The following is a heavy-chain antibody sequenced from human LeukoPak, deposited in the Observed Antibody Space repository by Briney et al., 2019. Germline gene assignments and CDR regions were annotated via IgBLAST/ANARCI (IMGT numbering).Heavy chain of an antibody. V-gene: IGHV3-23*01. CDR1: GFTFSSYA. J-gene: IGHJ5*02. D-gene: IGHD1-1*01. CDR3: AKVLQLRGWYPSDH. CDR2: ISDSGGST. Sequence: GGSLRLSCAASGFTFSSYAMTWVRQAPGKGLEWVSGISDSGGSTYYADSVKGRFTISRDNSKNTLYLQMNSLRAEDTAVYYCAKVLQLRGWYPSDHWGQGMLVTVSS.